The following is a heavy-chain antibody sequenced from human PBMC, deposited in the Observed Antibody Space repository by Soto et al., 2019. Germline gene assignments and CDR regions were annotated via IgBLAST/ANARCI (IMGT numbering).Heavy chain of an antibody. J-gene: IGHJ5*02. Sequence: GASVKVSCKVSGYTLTELSMHWVRQAPGKGLEWMGGFDPEDGETIYAQKFQGRVTMTEDTSTDTAYMELSSLRSEDTAVYYCATRPLRYFDWLSLRSWWFDPWGQGTLVTVSS. CDR3: ATRPLRYFDWLSLRSWWFDP. CDR1: GYTLTELS. V-gene: IGHV1-24*01. D-gene: IGHD3-9*01. CDR2: FDPEDGET.